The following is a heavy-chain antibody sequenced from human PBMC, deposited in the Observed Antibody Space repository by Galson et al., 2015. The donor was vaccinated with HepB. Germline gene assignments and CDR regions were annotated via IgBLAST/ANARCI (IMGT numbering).Heavy chain of an antibody. D-gene: IGHD3/OR15-3a*01. CDR2: ISSSSSTI. J-gene: IGHJ3*02. Sequence: SLRLSCAASGFTFSNYSMNWVRQAPGTGLEWVSYISSSSSTIYYADSVKGRFTISRDNAKNSLYLQMNSLRDEDTAVYYRARDGTEQLFGLSPNAFDIWGQGTMVTVSS. CDR1: GFTFSNYS. CDR3: ARDGTEQLFGLSPNAFDI. V-gene: IGHV3-48*02.